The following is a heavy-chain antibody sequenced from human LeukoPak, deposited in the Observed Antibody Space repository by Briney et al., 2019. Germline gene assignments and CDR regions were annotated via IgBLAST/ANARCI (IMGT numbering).Heavy chain of an antibody. Sequence: PGGSLRLSCAASGFTFSSYWMHWVRQAPGKGLVWVSVIYGGDITYYADSVKGRFTISRDSSKNTLYIQMNSLSAEDTAVYYCARDSGVVPAADYWGQGTLVTVSS. CDR1: GFTFSSYW. CDR2: IYGGDIT. J-gene: IGHJ4*02. V-gene: IGHV3-66*01. CDR3: ARDSGVVPAADY. D-gene: IGHD2-15*01.